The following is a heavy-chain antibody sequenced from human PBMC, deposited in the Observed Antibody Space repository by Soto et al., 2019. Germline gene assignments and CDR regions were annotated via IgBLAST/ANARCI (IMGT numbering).Heavy chain of an antibody. CDR2: ISGSGGST. D-gene: IGHD6-19*01. CDR3: AKDRSYTHGYSSEASVY. Sequence: GGSLRLSCAASGFTFSSYAMSWVRQAPGKGLEWVSAISGSGGSTYYPDSVKGRFTISRDNSKNTLYLQMNSLRAEDTAVYYCAKDRSYTHGYSSEASVYWGQGTLVTVSS. CDR1: GFTFSSYA. V-gene: IGHV3-23*01. J-gene: IGHJ4*02.